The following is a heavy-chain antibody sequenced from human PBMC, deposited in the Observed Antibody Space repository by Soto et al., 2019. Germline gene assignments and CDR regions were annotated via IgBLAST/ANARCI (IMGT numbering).Heavy chain of an antibody. J-gene: IGHJ6*02. D-gene: IGHD1-1*01. V-gene: IGHV5-10-1*01. CDR1: GDSLTSYW. CDR2: IDPSDSYT. CDR3: LFSVGWDNNTGMDV. Sequence: GEALKSSGKCSGDSLTSYWISWLHQMPGKGLEWMGRIDPSDSYTNYSPSFQGHVTISADKSISTAYLQWSSLKASDTAMYYCLFSVGWDNNTGMDVWGQGTTVTVSS.